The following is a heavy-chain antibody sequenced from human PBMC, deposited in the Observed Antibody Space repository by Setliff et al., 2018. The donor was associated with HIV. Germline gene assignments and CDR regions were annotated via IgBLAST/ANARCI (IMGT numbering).Heavy chain of an antibody. CDR3: ARDSSSWSWAEYFQF. CDR2: ISSSSSYT. V-gene: IGHV3-11*06. Sequence: PGGSLRLSCAASGFTFSDYYMSWIRQAPGKGLEWVSYISSSSSYTNYADSVKGRFTISRDNAKNSLYLQMNSLRAEDTAVYYCARDSSSWSWAEYFQFWGQGTPVTVS. CDR1: GFTFSDYY. J-gene: IGHJ1*01. D-gene: IGHD6-13*01.